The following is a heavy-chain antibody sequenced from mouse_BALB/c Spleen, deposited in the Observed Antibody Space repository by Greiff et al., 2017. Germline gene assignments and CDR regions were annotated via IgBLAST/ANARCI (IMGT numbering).Heavy chain of an antibody. CDR1: GFAFSSYD. V-gene: IGHV5-12-1*01. D-gene: IGHD1-1*01. CDR3: SRLHYYGSNGYFDV. CDR2: ISSGGGST. Sequence: EVKLQESGGGLVKPGGSLKLSCAASGFAFSSYDMSWVRQTPEKRLEWVAYISSGGGSTYYPDTVKGRFTISRDNAKNTLYLQMSSLKSEDTAMYYCSRLHYYGSNGYFDVWGAGTTVTVSS. J-gene: IGHJ1*01.